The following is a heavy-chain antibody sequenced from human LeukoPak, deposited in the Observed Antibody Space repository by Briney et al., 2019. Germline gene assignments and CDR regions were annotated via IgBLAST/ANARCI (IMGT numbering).Heavy chain of an antibody. CDR2: INSDESIT. J-gene: IGHJ4*02. D-gene: IGHD4-11*01. CDR3: ARGLVPGFLDY. V-gene: IGHV3-74*01. Sequence: VGCLRLSCAASGFTFSSSWMYWVPQATGKALVCVSRINSDESITTYADSVKGRFTISRDNAKNTLYLQMNSLRAEDTAVYYCARGLVPGFLDYWGQGTPVTVSS. CDR1: GFTFSSSW.